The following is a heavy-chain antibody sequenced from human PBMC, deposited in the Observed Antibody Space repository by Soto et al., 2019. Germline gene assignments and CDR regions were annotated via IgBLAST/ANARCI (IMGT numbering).Heavy chain of an antibody. CDR3: ARHTFCTSGDTCYALDV. J-gene: IGHJ6*04. CDR1: GGSISTSSYF. D-gene: IGHD2-2*01. Sequence: SETLSLTCTVSGGSISTSSYFWGWVRQSPGKGLEWIGSVYYSGTTDYNPSLKSRVTISIDTSKNQLSLKVRSLTAADTAVFYCARHTFCTSGDTCYALDVWGKGTTVTVSS. V-gene: IGHV4-39*01. CDR2: VYYSGTT.